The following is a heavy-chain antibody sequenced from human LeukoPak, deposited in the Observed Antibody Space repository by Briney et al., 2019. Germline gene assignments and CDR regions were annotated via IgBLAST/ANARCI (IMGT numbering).Heavy chain of an antibody. V-gene: IGHV5-51*01. CDR3: ARQGRYCSSTSCYGDY. D-gene: IGHD2-2*01. CDR2: IYPGDSDT. CDR1: GYSFTSYW. J-gene: IGHJ4*02. Sequence: GESLKISCKGSGYSFTSYWIGWVRQMPGKGLEWMGIIYPGDSDTRYSPSFQGQVTISADKSTSTAYLQWSSLKASDTAMYYCARQGRYCSSTSCYGDYWGQGTLVTVSS.